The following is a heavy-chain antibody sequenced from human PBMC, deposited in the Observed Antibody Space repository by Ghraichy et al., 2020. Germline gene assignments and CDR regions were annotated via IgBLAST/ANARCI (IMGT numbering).Heavy chain of an antibody. CDR1: GGSISSSSHY. D-gene: IGHD3-3*01. Sequence: SETLSLTCTVSGGSISSSSHYWSWIHQPPGKGREWIGYISYSGSTSYSPSLKSRVTISVDTSKNQFSLKLSSVTAADTAVYYCARLYDFWSGYLRDEDGGYWGQGTLGTDSS. CDR3: ARLYDFWSGYLRDEDGGY. V-gene: IGHV4-39*01. CDR2: ISYSGST. J-gene: IGHJ4*02.